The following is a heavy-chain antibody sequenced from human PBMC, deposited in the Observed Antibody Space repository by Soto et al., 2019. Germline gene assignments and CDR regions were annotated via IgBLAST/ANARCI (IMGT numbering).Heavy chain of an antibody. CDR2: FNPRGGTT. V-gene: IGHV1-46*01. J-gene: IGHJ4*02. CDR1: ANTFINNY. Sequence: QVQLLQSGAEVTKPGASVRSSCKSSANTFINNYINWVRQAPGQGLEWLGVFNPRGGTTRYAQKFQGRVTMNGDTATRTVFMELSNPKSEDTAVYYWARGYGIGQYDDFRSGYYDYWGQGTLVIVSS. D-gene: IGHD3-3*01. CDR3: ARGYGIGQYDDFRSGYYDY.